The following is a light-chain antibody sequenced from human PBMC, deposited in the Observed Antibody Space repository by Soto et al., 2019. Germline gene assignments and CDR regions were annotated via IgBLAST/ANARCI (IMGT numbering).Light chain of an antibody. CDR1: SSDIGNYNA. Sequence: QSVLSHPLSVSWSPGHSVTISCTGTSSDIGNYNAVSWYQQNPGKAPKIMIYDVSKRPSGVPDRFSGSKSGNTASLTISGLQAEDEADYYCCSYAGSSIYVFGTGTKVTAL. CDR2: DVS. CDR3: CSYAGSSIYV. J-gene: IGLJ1*01. V-gene: IGLV2-11*01.